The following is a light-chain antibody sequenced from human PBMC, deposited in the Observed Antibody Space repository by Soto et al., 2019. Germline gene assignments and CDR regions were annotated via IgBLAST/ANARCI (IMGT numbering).Light chain of an antibody. CDR3: QQYNGYGR. CDR2: KAS. Sequence: DIEMTQSPSSLSVSVGDSVTINCRTSQSIATYLNWYQQKPGKAPTLLIHKASILHSGVPSRFSGSGSGTEFTLTISSLDPDDFATYYCQQYNGYGRFGQGTKVEIK. V-gene: IGKV1-5*03. CDR1: QSIATY. J-gene: IGKJ1*01.